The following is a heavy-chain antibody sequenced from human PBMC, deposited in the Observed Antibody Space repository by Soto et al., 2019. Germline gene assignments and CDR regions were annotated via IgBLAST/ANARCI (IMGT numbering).Heavy chain of an antibody. CDR1: GFTFSSYW. J-gene: IGHJ3*02. Sequence: EVQLVESGGDLVQPGGSLRLSCAASGFTFSSYWMTWVRQAPGRGLEWVANINKRADAMHYADSVQGRFTVSRDNAKKSLYLQMSSLRAEDTAVYFCARDMSPSDGDLVHDDFDIGGEGTVGTVSS. V-gene: IGHV3-7*01. CDR3: ARDMSPSDGDLVHDDFDI. CDR2: INKRADAM. D-gene: IGHD6-6*01.